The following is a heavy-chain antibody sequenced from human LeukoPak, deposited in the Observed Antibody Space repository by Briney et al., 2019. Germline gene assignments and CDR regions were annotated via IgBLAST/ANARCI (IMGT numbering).Heavy chain of an antibody. V-gene: IGHV1-69*04. J-gene: IGHJ6*02. CDR1: GGTFSSYA. CDR2: IIPILGIA. Sequence: ASVKVSCKASGGTFSSYAISWVRQAPGQGLEWMGRIIPILGIANYAQKSQGRVTITADKSTSTAYMELSSLRSEDTAVYYCARDDCSGGSCYPQEYYYYGMDVWGQGTTVTVSS. D-gene: IGHD2-15*01. CDR3: ARDDCSGGSCYPQEYYYYGMDV.